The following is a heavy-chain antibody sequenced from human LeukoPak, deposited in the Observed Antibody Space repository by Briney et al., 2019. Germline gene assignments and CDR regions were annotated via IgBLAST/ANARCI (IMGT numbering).Heavy chain of an antibody. D-gene: IGHD4-23*01. J-gene: IGHJ4*02. CDR2: IYHNGAT. CDR1: GGSISSSSSIC. CDR3: ARNGGNSDYDY. Sequence: PSETLSLTCAVSGGSISSSSSICWTWVRQPPGEGLEWIGEIYHNGATNYNPSLKSRVTMLLDKSKNQFFLELNSVTAADTAVYYCARNGGNSDYDYWGQGTLVTVSA. V-gene: IGHV4-4*02.